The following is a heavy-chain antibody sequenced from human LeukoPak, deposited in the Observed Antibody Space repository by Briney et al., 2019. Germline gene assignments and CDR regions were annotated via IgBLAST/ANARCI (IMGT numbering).Heavy chain of an antibody. Sequence: GGSLRLSCSASGFTFSSYAMHWVRQATGKGLEYVSAISSNGGSTYYADSVKGRFTISRDNSKNTLYLQMSSLRAEDTAVYYCVRSTVTHSFDYWGQGTLVTVSS. J-gene: IGHJ4*02. D-gene: IGHD4-17*01. CDR1: GFTFSSYA. CDR3: VRSTVTHSFDY. CDR2: ISSNGGST. V-gene: IGHV3-64D*06.